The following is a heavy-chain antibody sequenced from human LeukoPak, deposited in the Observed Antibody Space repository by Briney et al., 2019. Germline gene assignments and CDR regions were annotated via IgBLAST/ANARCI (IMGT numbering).Heavy chain of an antibody. J-gene: IGHJ6*02. CDR2: IKSKTEGETT. CDR3: TTMRGYYGMDV. V-gene: IGHV3-15*01. Sequence: PGGSLRLSCVVSGISLSNVWMSWVRQAPGKGLEWVGRIKSKTEGETTDYAAPVKGRFTNSRDDSKNTLYLQMSSQKAEDTGLYYCTTMRGYYGMDVWGQGTTFTVSS. CDR1: GISLSNVW.